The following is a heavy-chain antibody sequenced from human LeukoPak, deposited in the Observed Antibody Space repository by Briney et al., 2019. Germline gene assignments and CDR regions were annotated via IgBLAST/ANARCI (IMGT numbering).Heavy chain of an antibody. D-gene: IGHD3-16*01. Sequence: PSETLSLTCAVYGGSFSGYYWSWIRQPPGKGLEWIGEINHRGSTNYNPSLKSRVTISVDTSKNQFSLKLSSVTAADTAVYYCARGGWGPLDYWGQGTLVTVSS. J-gene: IGHJ4*02. V-gene: IGHV4-34*01. CDR1: GGSFSGYY. CDR3: ARGGWGPLDY. CDR2: INHRGST.